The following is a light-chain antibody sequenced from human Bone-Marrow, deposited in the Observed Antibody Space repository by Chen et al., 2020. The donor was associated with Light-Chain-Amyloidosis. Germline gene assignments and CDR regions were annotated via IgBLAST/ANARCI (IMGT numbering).Light chain of an antibody. CDR2: RDT. CDR3: QSADSSGTYEVI. V-gene: IGLV3-25*03. CDR1: DLPTKY. J-gene: IGLJ2*01. Sequence: YALTHPPSVSVPPAQTPEHPRSGDDLPTKYAYWYQQKPGQAPVLVIHRDTERPSGISERFSGSSSGTTATLTISGVQAEDEADYHCQSADSSGTYEVIFGGGTKLTVL.